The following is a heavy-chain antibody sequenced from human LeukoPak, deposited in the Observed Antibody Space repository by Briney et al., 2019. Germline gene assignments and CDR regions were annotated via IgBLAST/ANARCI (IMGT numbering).Heavy chain of an antibody. CDR1: GGSISPYY. CDR2: IYYSGTT. J-gene: IGHJ6*02. Sequence: SETLSLTCTVPGGSISPYYWSWIRQPPGKGLEYIGYIYYSGTTDYNPSLKSRVTISVDTSKNQFSLKVTSVSAADTAVYYCARIMQTPCGTDVWGQGTTVTVSS. V-gene: IGHV4-59*01. D-gene: IGHD4-23*01. CDR3: ARIMQTPCGTDV.